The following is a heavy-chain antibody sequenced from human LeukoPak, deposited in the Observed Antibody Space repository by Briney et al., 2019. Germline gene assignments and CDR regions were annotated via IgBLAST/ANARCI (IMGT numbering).Heavy chain of an antibody. Sequence: SVKVSCKASGGTFSSYAISWVRQAPGQGLEWMGGIIPIFGTANYAQKFQGRVTITADESTSTAYIELSSLRSEDTAVYYCARSGPFVVVPAAMGNWFDPWGQGTLVTVSS. V-gene: IGHV1-69*13. CDR2: IIPIFGTA. CDR3: ARSGPFVVVPAAMGNWFDP. CDR1: GGTFSSYA. J-gene: IGHJ5*02. D-gene: IGHD2-2*01.